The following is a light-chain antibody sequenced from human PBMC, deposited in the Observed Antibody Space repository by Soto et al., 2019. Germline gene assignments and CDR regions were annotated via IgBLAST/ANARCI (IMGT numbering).Light chain of an antibody. CDR1: ALPKQY. J-gene: IGLJ1*01. CDR2: KDS. CDR3: QSADSSGTYV. Sequence: SYELTQPPSVPVSPGQTARITCSGDALPKQYAYWYQQKPGQAPVLVIYKDSERPSGIPERFSGSSSGTTVTLTISGVQAEDEDDYYCQSADSSGTYVFGTGTKVTVL. V-gene: IGLV3-25*03.